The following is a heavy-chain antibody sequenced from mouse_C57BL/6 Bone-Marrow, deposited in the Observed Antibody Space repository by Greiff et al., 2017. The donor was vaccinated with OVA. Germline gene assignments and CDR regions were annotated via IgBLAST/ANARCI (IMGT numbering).Heavy chain of an antibody. CDR3: AKRGLLDWYFEV. D-gene: IGHD2-3*01. V-gene: IGHV2-9*01. J-gene: IGHJ1*03. CDR1: GFSLTSYG. CDR2: IWGGGST. Sequence: VKLEESGPGLVAPSQSLSITCTVSGFSLTSYGVDWVRQPPGQGLEWLGAIWGGGSTNDNSALMSRLSISKDNSKCQVFLKMNSLQTDDTAMYYCAKRGLLDWYFEVWGTVTTVTVSS.